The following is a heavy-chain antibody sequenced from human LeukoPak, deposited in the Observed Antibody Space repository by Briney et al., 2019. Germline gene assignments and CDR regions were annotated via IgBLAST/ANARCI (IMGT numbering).Heavy chain of an antibody. D-gene: IGHD2-2*01. Sequence: KAGGSLRLSCAASGFTFSSYAMSWVRQAPGKGLEWVSSISSSSSYIYYADSVKGRFTISRDNAKNSLYLQMNSLRAEDTAVYYCARGSSSTDFDYWGQGTLVTVSS. CDR2: ISSSSSYI. CDR3: ARGSSSTDFDY. J-gene: IGHJ4*02. V-gene: IGHV3-21*01. CDR1: GFTFSSYA.